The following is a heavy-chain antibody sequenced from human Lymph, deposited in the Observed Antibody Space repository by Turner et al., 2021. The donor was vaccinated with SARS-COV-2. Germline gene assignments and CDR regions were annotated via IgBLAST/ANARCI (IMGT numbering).Heavy chain of an antibody. D-gene: IGHD3-16*01. CDR3: ARDLGGYFDL. V-gene: IGHV3-30-3*01. Sequence: VQLVESGGGVVQPGRSLRLSCAASGFTFSTYAMEWVRQAPGKGLEWVALISHDGSNKYYADSVKGRFTISRDNSKNTLYLQMNSLRAEGTAVYYCARDLGGYFDLWGRGTLVTVSS. CDR2: ISHDGSNK. J-gene: IGHJ2*01. CDR1: GFTFSTYA.